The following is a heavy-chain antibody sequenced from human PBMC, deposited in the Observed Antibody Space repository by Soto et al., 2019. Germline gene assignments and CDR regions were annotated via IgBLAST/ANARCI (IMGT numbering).Heavy chain of an antibody. CDR3: SKGRGKYYDFWSGFDS. V-gene: IGHV3-30*18. Sequence: QVQLVESGGGVVQPGRSLRLSCAASGFTFSSYGMHWVRQAPGKGLEWVAVISHDGSNKYFADSVKGRFTISRDNSKNTVYLQMNSLRAEDTAVYYCSKGRGKYYDFWSGFDSCGQGTLVTVSS. CDR1: GFTFSSYG. J-gene: IGHJ4*02. CDR2: ISHDGSNK. D-gene: IGHD3-3*01.